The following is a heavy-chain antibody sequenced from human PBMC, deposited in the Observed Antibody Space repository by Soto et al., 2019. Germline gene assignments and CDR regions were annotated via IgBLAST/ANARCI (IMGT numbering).Heavy chain of an antibody. Sequence: ASVKVSCKASGYTFTGYYMHWVRQALGQGLEWMGWINPNSGGTNYAQKFQGWVTMTRDTSISTAYMELNSLRAEDTAVYYCVPYIPAAGTRYFQHWGQGTLVTVSS. J-gene: IGHJ1*01. CDR2: INPNSGGT. V-gene: IGHV1-2*04. D-gene: IGHD6-13*01. CDR3: VPYIPAAGTRYFQH. CDR1: GYTFTGYY.